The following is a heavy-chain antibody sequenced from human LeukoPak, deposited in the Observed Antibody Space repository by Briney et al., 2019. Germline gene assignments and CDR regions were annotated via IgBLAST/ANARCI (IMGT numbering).Heavy chain of an antibody. V-gene: IGHV4-59*08. CDR2: TYYSGST. J-gene: IGHJ4*02. D-gene: IGHD1-26*01. CDR1: GGSISSYY. CDR3: AIGSGSYHDY. Sequence: SETLSLTCTVSGGSISSYYWSWIRQPPGKGLEWIGYTYYSGSTNYNPSLKSRVTISVDTSKNQFSLKLSSVTAADTAVYYCAIGSGSYHDYWGQGTLVTVSS.